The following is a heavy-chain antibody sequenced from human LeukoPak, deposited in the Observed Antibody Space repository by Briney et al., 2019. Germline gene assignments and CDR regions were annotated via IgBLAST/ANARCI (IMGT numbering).Heavy chain of an antibody. D-gene: IGHD3-9*01. J-gene: IGHJ4*02. CDR2: IYSGGRT. CDR3: ARDKGHFDVDY. Sequence: PGGSLRLSCAASGFTVSSNSMSWVRQAPGKGLEWVSVIYSGGRTYYADSVKGRFTISKDNSKNTLYLQMNSLRAEDTAVYYCARDKGHFDVDYWGQGTLVTVSS. CDR1: GFTVSSNS. V-gene: IGHV3-66*01.